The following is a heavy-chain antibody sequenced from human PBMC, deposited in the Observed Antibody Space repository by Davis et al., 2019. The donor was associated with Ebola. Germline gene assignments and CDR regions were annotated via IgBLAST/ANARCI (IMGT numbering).Heavy chain of an antibody. CDR3: ARGRAARRGWWFDP. D-gene: IGHD6-6*01. CDR1: GGTFSSYA. V-gene: IGHV1-69*04. Sequence: SVKVSCKVSGGTFSSYAISWVRQAPGQGLEWMGRIIPILGIANYAQKFQGRVTITADKSTSTAYMELSSLRSEDTAVYYCARGRAARRGWWFDPWGQGTLVTVSS. CDR2: IIPILGIA. J-gene: IGHJ5*02.